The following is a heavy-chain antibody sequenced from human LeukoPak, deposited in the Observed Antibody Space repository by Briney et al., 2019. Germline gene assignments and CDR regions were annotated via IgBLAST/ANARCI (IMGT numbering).Heavy chain of an antibody. CDR2: IKQDGSEK. CDR1: GFTFSNYW. Sequence: GGSLRLSCAASGFTFSNYWMTWVRQAPGKGLEWVANIKQDGSEKYYVDPVKGRFTISRDNAKNSLYLQMNSLRAEDTAVYYRASSHCTAGSCNWFDPWGQGTLVTVSP. CDR3: ASSHCTAGSCNWFDP. D-gene: IGHD2-8*02. J-gene: IGHJ5*02. V-gene: IGHV3-7*02.